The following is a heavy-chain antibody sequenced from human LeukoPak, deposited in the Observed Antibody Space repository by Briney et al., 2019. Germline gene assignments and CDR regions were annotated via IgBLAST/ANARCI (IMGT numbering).Heavy chain of an antibody. CDR1: GFTFSSYS. CDR2: ISSSSSTI. J-gene: IGHJ6*02. Sequence: GGSLRLSCAASGFTFSSYSMNWVRQAPGKGLEWVSYISSSSSTIYYADSVKGRFTVSRDNAKNSLYLQMNSLRAEDTAVYYCARDGIRIVVVPAAEYYYYYGMDVWGQGTTVTVSS. V-gene: IGHV3-48*04. CDR3: ARDGIRIVVVPAAEYYYYYGMDV. D-gene: IGHD2-2*01.